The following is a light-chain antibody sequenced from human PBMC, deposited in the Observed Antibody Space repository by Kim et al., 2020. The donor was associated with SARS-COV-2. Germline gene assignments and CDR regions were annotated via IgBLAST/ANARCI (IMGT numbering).Light chain of an antibody. V-gene: IGLV1-44*01. CDR1: YSNIGSNA. J-gene: IGLJ3*02. CDR2: SDD. Sequence: GQRVYISFSGSYSNIGSNAIHWYQVFPGTAPKLLIYSDDRRPSGVPDRFSGSKSGTSAALALSGRLSDDEAVYDCATWDDSLEAWVLGGGTQRTVL. CDR3: ATWDDSLEAWV.